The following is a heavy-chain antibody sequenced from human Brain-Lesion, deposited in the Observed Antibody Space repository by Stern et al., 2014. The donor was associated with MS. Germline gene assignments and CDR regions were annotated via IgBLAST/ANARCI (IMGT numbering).Heavy chain of an antibody. CDR2: MYYSGST. D-gene: IGHD7-27*01. J-gene: IGHJ4*02. Sequence: QVQLMQSGSGLVKPSETLSLTCTVSGGSISRSTYYWGWIRQPPGEGLEWIGSMYYSGSTFYNPSDKIGVPIPLATSKNNFSLKLGLVTAADTAVYYCARLTGVVDYWGQGTLVTVSS. CDR1: GGSISRSTYY. V-gene: IGHV4-39*01. CDR3: ARLTGVVDY.